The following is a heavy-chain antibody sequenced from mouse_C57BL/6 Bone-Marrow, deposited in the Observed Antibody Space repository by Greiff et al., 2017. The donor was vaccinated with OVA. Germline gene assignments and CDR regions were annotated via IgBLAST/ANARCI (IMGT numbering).Heavy chain of an antibody. J-gene: IGHJ1*03. CDR2: IHPNSGST. Sequence: QVQLQQPGAELVKPWASVKLSCKASGYTFTSYWMHWVKQRPGQGLEWIGMIHPNSGSTNYNEKFKSKATLTVDKSSSTAYMQLSSLTSEDSAVYYCAKNYGSSHWYFDVWGTGTTVTVSS. CDR1: GYTFTSYW. V-gene: IGHV1-64*01. CDR3: AKNYGSSHWYFDV. D-gene: IGHD1-1*01.